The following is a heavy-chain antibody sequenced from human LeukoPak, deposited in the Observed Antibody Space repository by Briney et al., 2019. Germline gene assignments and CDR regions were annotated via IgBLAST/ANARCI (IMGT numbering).Heavy chain of an antibody. D-gene: IGHD2-15*01. V-gene: IGHV1-18*04. CDR2: ISVYNGDT. J-gene: IGHJ6*02. Sequence: GASVKVSCKASGYTFTSHGISWVRQAPGQGLEWMGWISVYNGDTKFAQKFQGRVTITADESTSTAYMELSSLRSEDTAVYYCARDVRCSGGSCYPKTEYYYYGMDVWGQGTTVTVSS. CDR3: ARDVRCSGGSCYPKTEYYYYGMDV. CDR1: GYTFTSHG.